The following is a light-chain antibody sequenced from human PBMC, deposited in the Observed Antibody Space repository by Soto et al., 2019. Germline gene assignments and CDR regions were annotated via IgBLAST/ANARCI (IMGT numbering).Light chain of an antibody. J-gene: IGLJ2*01. Sequence: QSALTQPASVSGSPGQSITISCTATSSDAGGYKFVSWYQQHPGKAPKVMIYDVSNRPSGVSNRFSGSKSGNTASLTISGLQAEDEADYYCSSYTSSSTLVVFGGGTKVTVL. V-gene: IGLV2-14*03. CDR2: DVS. CDR1: SSDAGGYKF. CDR3: SSYTSSSTLVV.